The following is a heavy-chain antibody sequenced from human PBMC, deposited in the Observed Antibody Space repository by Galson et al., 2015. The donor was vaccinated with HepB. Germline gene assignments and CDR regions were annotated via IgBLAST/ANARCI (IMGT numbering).Heavy chain of an antibody. J-gene: IGHJ4*02. V-gene: IGHV3-23*01. D-gene: IGHD2-21*01. CDR1: GFTFTSYA. CDR3: RGQMWSFDF. Sequence: SLRLSCAASGFTFTSYAMSWVRQAPGKGLEWVSAISGSGARTYYADSVKGRFTSSRDNSKNTLYLQMNSLRAEDTAVYYRRGQMWSFDFWGQGTLVTVSS. CDR2: ISGSGART.